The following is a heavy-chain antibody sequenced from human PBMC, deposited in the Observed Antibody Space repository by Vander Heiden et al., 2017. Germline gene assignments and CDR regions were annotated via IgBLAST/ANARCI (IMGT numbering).Heavy chain of an antibody. V-gene: IGHV1-3*01. D-gene: IGHD1-1*01. CDR2: INAANGNT. CDR3: ARDRSSGTPHFDS. Sequence: QVQLVQSGAEVKKPGASVKVSCKASRYTFTYYAIHWVRQAPGERLEWMGWINAANGNTKYSQKFQDRVTITRDTSASTAYMDLSRLRSEDTAVYYCARDRSSGTPHFDSWGQGTLVTVSS. CDR1: RYTFTYYA. J-gene: IGHJ4*02.